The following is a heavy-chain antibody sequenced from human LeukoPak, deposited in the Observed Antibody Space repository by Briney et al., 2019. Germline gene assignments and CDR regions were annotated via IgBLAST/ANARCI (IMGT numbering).Heavy chain of an antibody. CDR3: VSVTATRRSKNAFDI. J-gene: IGHJ3*02. Sequence: GGSLRLSCAASGFTFSSYAMSWVRQAPGKGLEWVANIKQDGSEKYYVDSVKGRFTISRDNAKNSLYLQMNSLRAEDTAVYYCVSVTATRRSKNAFDIWGQGTMVTVSS. V-gene: IGHV3-7*01. CDR2: IKQDGSEK. CDR1: GFTFSSYA. D-gene: IGHD2-21*02.